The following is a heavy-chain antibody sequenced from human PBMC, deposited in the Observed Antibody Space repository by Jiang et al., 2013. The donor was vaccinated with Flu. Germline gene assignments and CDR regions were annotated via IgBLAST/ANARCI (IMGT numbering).Heavy chain of an antibody. CDR1: GDSVSSNSAT. J-gene: IGHJ4*02. V-gene: IGHV6-1*01. CDR2: HTTGPQWYN. Sequence: SLTCAISGDSVSSNSATLALGSGTSPSRGLEWLEGHTTGPQWYNDYAPSVASRITVNPDTARNQVSLQLNSVTPEDTALYYCARAWSGGNYHFDYWGQGTLVTVSS. D-gene: IGHD2-15*01. CDR3: ARAWSGGNYHFDY.